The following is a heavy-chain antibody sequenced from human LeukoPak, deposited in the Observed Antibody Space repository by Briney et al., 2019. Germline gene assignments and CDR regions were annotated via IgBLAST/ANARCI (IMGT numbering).Heavy chain of an antibody. CDR3: AKAVGIAVALYFDY. V-gene: IGHV3-23*01. J-gene: IGHJ4*02. CDR1: GFTFSSYA. Sequence: PGGSLRLSCAASGFTFSSYAMSWVRQAPGKGLEWASAISGSGGSTYYADSVKGRFTISRDNSKNTLYLQMNSLRAEDTAVYYCAKAVGIAVALYFDYWGQGTLVTVSS. D-gene: IGHD6-19*01. CDR2: ISGSGGST.